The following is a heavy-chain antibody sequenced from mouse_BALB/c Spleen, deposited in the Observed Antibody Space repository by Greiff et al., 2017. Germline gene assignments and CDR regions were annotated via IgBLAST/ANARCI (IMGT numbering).Heavy chain of an antibody. V-gene: IGHV3-2*02. Sequence: DVKLQESGPGLVKPSQSLSLTCTVTGYTITSDSVWYCIRQSPGNKLEWMGYISYSGSTSYNPSLKSRISITRDTSKNQFFLQLNSVTTEDTATYYCARSGYGYDVGYAMDYWGQGTSVTVSS. CDR1: GYTITSDSV. D-gene: IGHD2-2*01. CDR3: ARSGYGYDVGYAMDY. J-gene: IGHJ4*01. CDR2: ISYSGST.